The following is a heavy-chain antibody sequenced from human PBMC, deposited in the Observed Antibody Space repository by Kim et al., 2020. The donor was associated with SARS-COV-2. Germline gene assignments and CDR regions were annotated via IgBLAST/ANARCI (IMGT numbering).Heavy chain of an antibody. CDR1: GGSISSGGYS. J-gene: IGHJ4*02. CDR3: ARAQYGSGSYRYYFDY. Sequence: SETLSLTCAVSGGSISSGGYSWSWIRQPPGKGLEWIGYIYHSGSTYYNPSLKSRVTISVDRSKNQFSLKLSSVTAADTAVYYCARAQYGSGSYRYYFDYWGQRTLVTVSS. D-gene: IGHD3-10*01. V-gene: IGHV4-30-2*01. CDR2: IYHSGST.